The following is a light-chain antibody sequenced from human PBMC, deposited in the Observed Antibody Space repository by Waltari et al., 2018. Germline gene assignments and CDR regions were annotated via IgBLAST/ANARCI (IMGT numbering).Light chain of an antibody. CDR3: QQSYTTPYT. CDR1: QSVTTS. CDR2: AAS. V-gene: IGKV1-39*01. Sequence: DIQMTQSPASLAASFGDRVTITCRPSQSVTTSLNWYQQKSGEPPKLLISAASSFQSGVPSRFSGSGSGTDFTLTITHLQPEDVATYFCQQSYTTPYTFGQGTKLEI. J-gene: IGKJ2*01.